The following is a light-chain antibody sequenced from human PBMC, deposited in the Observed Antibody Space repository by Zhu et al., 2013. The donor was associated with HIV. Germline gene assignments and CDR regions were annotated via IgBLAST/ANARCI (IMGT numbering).Light chain of an antibody. CDR3: QQRSNWLFT. J-gene: IGKJ3*01. Sequence: DIVLTQSPGILSLSPGDRATLSCRASQNIRSSTFLAWYQQKRGQAPRLLIYDATSRATGIPARFSGRGSGTDFTLTISSLEPEDFAVYYCQQRSNWLFTFGPGTKVDIK. CDR2: DAT. V-gene: IGKV3D-20*02. CDR1: QNIRSSTF.